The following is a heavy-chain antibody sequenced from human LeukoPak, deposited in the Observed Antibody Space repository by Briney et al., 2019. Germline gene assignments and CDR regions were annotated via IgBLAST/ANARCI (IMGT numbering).Heavy chain of an antibody. J-gene: IGHJ4*02. D-gene: IGHD2-2*01. CDR1: GFTFSSYA. V-gene: IGHV3-23*01. CDR3: AKDALTFCSSSSCSTLYS. CDR2: ISGSGANT. Sequence: GGSLRLSCAASGFTFSSYAMSWVRQAPGKGLEWVSAISGSGANTYYADSVKGRFTISRDNSKNTLYLQMNSLRAEDTAVYYCAKDALTFCSSSSCSTLYSWGQGTLVTVSS.